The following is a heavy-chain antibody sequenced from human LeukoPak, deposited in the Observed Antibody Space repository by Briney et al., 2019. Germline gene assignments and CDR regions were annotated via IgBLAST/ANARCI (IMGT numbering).Heavy chain of an antibody. J-gene: IGHJ6*03. V-gene: IGHV1-69*05. CDR2: IIPIFGTA. CDR3: ARAPYYYGSGSSLPYYMDV. CDR1: GGTFSSYA. D-gene: IGHD3-10*01. Sequence: SVKVSFKASGGTFSSYAISWVRQAPGQGLEWMGGIIPIFGTANYAQKFQGRVTITTDESTSTAYMELSSLRSEDTAVYYCARAPYYYGSGSSLPYYMDVWGKGTTVTVSS.